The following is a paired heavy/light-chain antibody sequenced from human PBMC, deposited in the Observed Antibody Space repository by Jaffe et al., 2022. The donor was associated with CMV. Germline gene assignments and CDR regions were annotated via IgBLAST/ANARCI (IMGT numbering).Light chain of an antibody. CDR3: QSYDSSLGGYV. V-gene: IGLV1-40*01. Sequence: QSVLTQPPSVSGAPGQRVTISCTGSSSNIGAGYDVHWYQQVPGTAPKLLIFGNSNRPTGVPDRFSGSKSGTSASLAITGLQGEDEADYYCQSYDSSLGGYVFGGGTKVTVL. CDR2: GNS. J-gene: IGLJ2*01. CDR1: SSNIGAGYD.
Heavy chain of an antibody. CDR1: GGSISSNSYY. CDR2: IYYSGST. J-gene: IGHJ4*02. D-gene: IGHD3-3*01. CDR3: ARHPTGITIFGVAVGRPD. Sequence: QLQLQESGPGLVKSSETLSLTCSVSGGSISSNSYYWGWIRQPPGKGLEWVGNIYYSGSTYYNPSLESRVTMSVDTSKNQFSLRLSSVTAADTAVYYCARHPTGITIFGVAVGRPDWGQGTLVIVSS. V-gene: IGHV4-39*01.